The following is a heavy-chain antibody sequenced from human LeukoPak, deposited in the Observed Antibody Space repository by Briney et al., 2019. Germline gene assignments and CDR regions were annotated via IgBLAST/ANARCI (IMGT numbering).Heavy chain of an antibody. Sequence: GGSLRLSCAASGFTFSIHAMTWVRQAPGKGLEWVSGISGDGASTHYAESVKGQFTISRDNSQNTLFLQMNSLRVEDTAIYYCAKDSYVSGRPLHTFDVWGQGTMVAVSS. CDR2: ISGDGAST. CDR3: AKDSYVSGRPLHTFDV. V-gene: IGHV3-23*01. CDR1: GFTFSIHA. J-gene: IGHJ3*01. D-gene: IGHD3-10*01.